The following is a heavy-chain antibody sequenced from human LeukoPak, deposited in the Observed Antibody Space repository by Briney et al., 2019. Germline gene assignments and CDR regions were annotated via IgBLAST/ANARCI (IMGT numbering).Heavy chain of an antibody. Sequence: VASVKVSCKASGYTFTTYGISWVRQAPGQGLEWMGWISFYNGNTNYAQKLQGRVTVTTDTSTSTAYMELRSLRSDDTAVYYCAKDMGGSYNGYYFDYWGQGTLVTVSS. V-gene: IGHV1-18*01. CDR3: AKDMGGSYNGYYFDY. D-gene: IGHD1-26*01. CDR2: ISFYNGNT. CDR1: GYTFTTYG. J-gene: IGHJ4*02.